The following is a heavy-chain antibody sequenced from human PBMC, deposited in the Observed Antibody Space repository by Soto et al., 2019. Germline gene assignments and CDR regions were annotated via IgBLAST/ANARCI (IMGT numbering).Heavy chain of an antibody. CDR2: ISYDGSNK. D-gene: IGHD3-10*01. CDR1: GFTFSSYG. CDR3: AKDGNVWFGELYHYYYGMDV. Sequence: GGSLRLSCAASGFTFSSYGMHWVRQAPGKGLEWVAVISYDGSNKYYADSVKGRFTISRDNSKNTLYLQMNSLRAEVTAVYYCAKDGNVWFGELYHYYYGMDVWGQGTTVTVSS. V-gene: IGHV3-30*18. J-gene: IGHJ6*02.